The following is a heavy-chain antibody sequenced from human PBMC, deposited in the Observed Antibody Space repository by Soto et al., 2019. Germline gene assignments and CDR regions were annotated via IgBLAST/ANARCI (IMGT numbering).Heavy chain of an antibody. J-gene: IGHJ5*02. V-gene: IGHV1-69*13. D-gene: IGHD2-15*01. CDR1: GGTFSSYA. Sequence: SVKVSCKASGGTFSSYAISWVRQAPGQGLEWMGGIIPIFGTANYAQKFQGRVTITADESTSTAYMELSSLRSEDTAVYYCARDTYCSGGSCYTGLWFDPWGQGTLVTVSS. CDR3: ARDTYCSGGSCYTGLWFDP. CDR2: IIPIFGTA.